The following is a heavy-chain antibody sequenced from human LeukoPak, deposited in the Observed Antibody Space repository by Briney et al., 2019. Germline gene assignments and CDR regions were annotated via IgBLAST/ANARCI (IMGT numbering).Heavy chain of an antibody. CDR1: GGSFSGYY. D-gene: IGHD3-16*01. CDR2: INHSGST. V-gene: IGHV4-34*01. J-gene: IGHJ4*02. Sequence: PSETLSLTCAVYGGSFSGYYWSWIRQPPGKGLEWIGEINHSGSTNYNPSLKSRVTISVDTSKNQFSLKLSSVTAADTAVYYCARLRATTLPYDYWGQGTLVTVSS. CDR3: ARLRATTLPYDY.